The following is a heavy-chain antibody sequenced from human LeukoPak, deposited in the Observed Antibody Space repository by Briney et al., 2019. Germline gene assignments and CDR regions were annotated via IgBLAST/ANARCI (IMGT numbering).Heavy chain of an antibody. D-gene: IGHD1-26*01. CDR3: ARDRGSYYGLDY. J-gene: IGHJ4*02. CDR1: GYTFTGYY. Sequence: ASVKVSCKASGYTFTGYYMHWVRQAPGQGLEWMGWINPNSGGTNYAQKFQGRVTMTRDTSISPAYMELSRLRSDDTAVYYCARDRGSYYGLDYWGQGTLVTVSS. CDR2: INPNSGGT. V-gene: IGHV1-2*02.